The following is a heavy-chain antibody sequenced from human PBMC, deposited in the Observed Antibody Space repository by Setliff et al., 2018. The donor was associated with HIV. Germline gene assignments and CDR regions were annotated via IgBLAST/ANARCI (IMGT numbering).Heavy chain of an antibody. CDR1: GYTLTELS. D-gene: IGHD3-22*01. CDR3: ATRAYDSSGYLRSRVSGAAFDF. CDR2: FDPEYDKT. Sequence: GASVKVSCKVSGYTLTELSIHWVRQAPGKGLEWMGGFDPEYDKTFYAQKFQGRVTMSEDTSTDTAYMELTSLRSEDTAVYYCATRAYDSSGYLRSRVSGAAFDFWGQGTMVTVSS. V-gene: IGHV1-24*01. J-gene: IGHJ3*01.